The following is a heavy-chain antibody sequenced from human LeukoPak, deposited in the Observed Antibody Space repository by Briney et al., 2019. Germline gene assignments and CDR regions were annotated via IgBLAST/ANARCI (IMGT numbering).Heavy chain of an antibody. J-gene: IGHJ4*02. Sequence: PGGSLRLSCAVSGFTFSTYTMNWVRQAPGKGLEWVSTIIGSGESTYYADSVKGRFTISRDNSKNTLYLQVNSLRAEDTAFYYCAKHLSSSSRYYYDSWGQGTLVTVSS. CDR1: GFTFSTYT. D-gene: IGHD6-13*01. CDR2: IIGSGEST. V-gene: IGHV3-23*01. CDR3: AKHLSSSSRYYYDS.